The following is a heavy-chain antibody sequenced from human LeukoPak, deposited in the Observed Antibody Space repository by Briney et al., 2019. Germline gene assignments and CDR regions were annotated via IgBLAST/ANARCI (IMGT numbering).Heavy chain of an antibody. J-gene: IGHJ4*02. Sequence: PSETLSLTCTVSGGSISSSSYYWGWIRQPPGKGLEWIGSIYYSGSTYYNPSLKSRVTISVDTSKNQFSLKLSSVTAADTAVYYCARGSVSGGIDYWGQGTLVTVSS. CDR2: IYYSGST. CDR1: GGSISSSSYY. D-gene: IGHD3-16*01. V-gene: IGHV4-39*01. CDR3: ARGSVSGGIDY.